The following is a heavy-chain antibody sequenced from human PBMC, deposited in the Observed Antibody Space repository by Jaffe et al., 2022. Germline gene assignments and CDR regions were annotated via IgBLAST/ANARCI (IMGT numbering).Heavy chain of an antibody. D-gene: IGHD2-15*01. Sequence: QVQLQESGPGLVKPSETLSLTCTVSGGSISSYYWSWIRQPPGKGLEWIGYIYYSGSTNYNPSLKSRVTISVDTSKNQFSLKLSSVTAADTAVYYCARAKYGCSGGSCYRWFDYWGQGTLVTVSS. CDR1: GGSISSYY. V-gene: IGHV4-59*01. CDR2: IYYSGST. J-gene: IGHJ4*02. CDR3: ARAKYGCSGGSCYRWFDY.